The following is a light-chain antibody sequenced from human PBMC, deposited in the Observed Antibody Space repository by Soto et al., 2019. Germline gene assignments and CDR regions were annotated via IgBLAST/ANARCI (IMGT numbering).Light chain of an antibody. CDR2: GAS. CDR3: QQYGSSRT. V-gene: IGKV3-20*01. J-gene: IGKJ1*01. Sequence: IVLTQSLGTLSLSPWERATLSCRATQSVSSSFVAWYQQKPGQAPRLLIYGASNRATGIPDRFSGSGSGTDFTLTISRLEPEDFAVYYCQQYGSSRTFGQGTKVDIK. CDR1: QSVSSSF.